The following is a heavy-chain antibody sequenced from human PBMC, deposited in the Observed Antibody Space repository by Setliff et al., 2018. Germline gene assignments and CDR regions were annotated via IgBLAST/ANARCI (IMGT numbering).Heavy chain of an antibody. V-gene: IGHV1-46*01. CDR1: GHTFTSYF. D-gene: IGHD2-8*01. J-gene: IGHJ4*02. Sequence: ASVKVSCKASGHTFTSYFMQWVRQAPGQGLEWMGMINPSGGYTIYAQKFQGRVTMTRDTSTSTVYLELSSLRSEDTAVYYCARGLIVLPGPSGDMGYFDYWGQGALVTVSS. CDR2: INPSGGYT. CDR3: ARGLIVLPGPSGDMGYFDY.